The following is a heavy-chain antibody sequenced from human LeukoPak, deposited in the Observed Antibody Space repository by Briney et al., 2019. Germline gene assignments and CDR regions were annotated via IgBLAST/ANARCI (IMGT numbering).Heavy chain of an antibody. D-gene: IGHD3-16*01. V-gene: IGHV4-61*08. CDR3: ARGLGPDYFDY. Sequence: PSETLSLTCTVSGGSISSGGYYWSWIRQPPGKGLEWIGYIYHSGSTNYNPSLKSRVTISVDTSKTQFSLKLSSVTAADTAVYYCARGLGPDYFDYWGQGTLVTVSS. CDR2: IYHSGST. J-gene: IGHJ4*02. CDR1: GGSISSGGYY.